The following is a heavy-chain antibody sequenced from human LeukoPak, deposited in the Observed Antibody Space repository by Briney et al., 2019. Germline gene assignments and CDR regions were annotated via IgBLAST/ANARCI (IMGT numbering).Heavy chain of an antibody. J-gene: IGHJ3*02. CDR3: ARGFLAVDEDAFDS. CDR1: GFTFSNYC. CDR2: IKQDESEK. D-gene: IGHD6-19*01. V-gene: IGHV3-7*05. Sequence: GGSLSLSCAASGFTFSNYCMSWVRHAPGKGQDWVANIKQDESEKYYVDSVKGRFTISRDNARNSLYLQMNSLRAEDTAVYYCARGFLAVDEDAFDSWGQGTMVTVSS.